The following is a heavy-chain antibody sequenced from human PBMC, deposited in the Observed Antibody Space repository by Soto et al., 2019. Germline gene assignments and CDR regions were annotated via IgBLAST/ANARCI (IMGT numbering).Heavy chain of an antibody. CDR1: GFTFRNYA. V-gene: IGHV3-23*01. CDR2: ISTSGGSA. D-gene: IGHD2-21*01. CDR3: AKRAYTGKTYYFDY. J-gene: IGHJ4*02. Sequence: GRSLRLPCAASGFTFRNYAVTWVLQAPGKGLEWVSTISTSGGSAYYADSLKGRFSISRDNSKNTLYLQMDTLRVEDTAVYYCAKRAYTGKTYYFDYWGQGTLVTVSS.